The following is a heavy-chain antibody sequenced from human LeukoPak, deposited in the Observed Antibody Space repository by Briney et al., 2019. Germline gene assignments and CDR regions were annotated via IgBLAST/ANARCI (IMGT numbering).Heavy chain of an antibody. Sequence: PSQTLSLTCTVSGGSISSGSYYWSWIRQPPGKGLEWIGYIYYSGSTYYNPSLKSRVTISVDTSKNQFSLKLSSVTAADTAVYYCARVWFRDAFDIWGQGTMVTVSS. V-gene: IGHV4-30-4*08. CDR2: IYYSGST. CDR1: GGSISSGSYY. D-gene: IGHD3-10*01. CDR3: ARVWFRDAFDI. J-gene: IGHJ3*02.